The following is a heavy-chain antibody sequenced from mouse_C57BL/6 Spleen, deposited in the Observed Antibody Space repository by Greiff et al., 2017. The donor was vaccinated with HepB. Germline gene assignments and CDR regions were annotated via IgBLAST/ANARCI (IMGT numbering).Heavy chain of an antibody. CDR3: ARSGGLPYYFDY. Sequence: VQLQQSGAELVKPGASVKLSCKASGYTFTSYWMQWVKQRPGQGLEWIGEIDPSDSYTNYNQKFKGKATLTVDTSSSTAYMQLSSLTSEDSAVYYCARSGGLPYYFDYWGHSTTLTVSS. V-gene: IGHV1-50*01. J-gene: IGHJ2*01. CDR2: IDPSDSYT. CDR1: GYTFTSYW. D-gene: IGHD2-2*01.